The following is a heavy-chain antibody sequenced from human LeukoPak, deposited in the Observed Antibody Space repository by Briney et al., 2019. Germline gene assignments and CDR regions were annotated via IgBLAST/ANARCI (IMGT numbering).Heavy chain of an antibody. D-gene: IGHD5-18*01. Sequence: GASVKVSCKASGYTFSSHAMHWVRQAPGQRLEWMGWVNAGNGKTKYSQKFQGRVTITRDTSASTAYMELSSLRSEDTAVYYCARDLIDGRGYSYGYDYWGQGALVTVSS. V-gene: IGHV1-3*01. J-gene: IGHJ4*02. CDR3: ARDLIDGRGYSYGYDY. CDR1: GYTFSSHA. CDR2: VNAGNGKT.